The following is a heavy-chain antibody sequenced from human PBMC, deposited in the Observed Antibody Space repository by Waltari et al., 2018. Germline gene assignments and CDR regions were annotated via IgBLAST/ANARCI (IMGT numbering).Heavy chain of an antibody. V-gene: IGHV1-2*02. CDR3: ASSVYDYVGWSYSFYY. CDR2: SNASSGGT. CDR1: GYSFTGYY. Sequence: QVQLVQYGAEVKKPGASVKVSCKASGYSFTGYYMHWVRQAHGQGIAWMGWSNASSGGTNDAKKDHGRVTINRDTSISTAYMKLSRLRSDDTAVDYCASSVYDYVGWSYSFYYCGQGTLVTVSS. J-gene: IGHJ4*02. D-gene: IGHD3-16*01.